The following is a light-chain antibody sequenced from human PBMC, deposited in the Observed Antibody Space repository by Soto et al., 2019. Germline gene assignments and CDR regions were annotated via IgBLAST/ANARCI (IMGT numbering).Light chain of an antibody. J-gene: IGLJ3*02. CDR2: RNH. CDR3: QSYDTSVSGARV. CDR1: RSNIGAGYD. Sequence: QCVLTQPPSVSGAPGQRVTISCTGTRSNIGAGYDVHWYQQIPGTAPKLLIYRNHDRPSGVPDRFSGSKSGTSASLTITGLQAEDEADYYCQSYDTSVSGARVFGGGTKLTVL. V-gene: IGLV1-40*01.